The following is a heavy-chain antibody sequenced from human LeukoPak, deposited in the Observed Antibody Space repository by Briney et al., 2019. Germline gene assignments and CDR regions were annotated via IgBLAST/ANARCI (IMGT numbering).Heavy chain of an antibody. D-gene: IGHD5-18*01. J-gene: IGHJ4*02. Sequence: PGGSLRLSCSASGFTFSSYAMHWVRQAPGKGLEYVSAISSNGGSTYYADSVKGRFTISRDNSKNTLYLQMSSLRAEDTAVYYCVKVQKIQLPDYWGQGTLVTVSS. V-gene: IGHV3-64D*06. CDR2: ISSNGGST. CDR1: GFTFSSYA. CDR3: VKVQKIQLPDY.